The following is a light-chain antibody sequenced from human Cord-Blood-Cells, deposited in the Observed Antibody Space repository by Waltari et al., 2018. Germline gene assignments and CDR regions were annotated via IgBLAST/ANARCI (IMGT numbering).Light chain of an antibody. CDR3: QQSYSTPWT. J-gene: IGKJ1*01. CDR1: QSISSY. CDR2: AAS. V-gene: IGKV1-39*01. Sequence: LSASVGDRVTITCRASQSISSYLNWYQQKPGKAPKLLIYAASSLQSGVPSRFSGSGSGTDFTLTISSLQPENFATYYCQQSYSTPWTFGQGTKVEIK.